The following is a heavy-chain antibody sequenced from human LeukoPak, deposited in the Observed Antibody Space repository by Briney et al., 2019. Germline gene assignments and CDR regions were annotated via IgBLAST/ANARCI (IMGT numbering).Heavy chain of an antibody. CDR3: ARDIPQYYYDSSGYPPFDP. V-gene: IGHV1-69*04. J-gene: IGHJ5*02. D-gene: IGHD3-22*01. CDR1: GGTFSSYA. Sequence: ASVKVSCKASGGTFSSYAISWVRQAPGQRLEWMGRIIPILGIANYAQKFQGRVTITADKSTSTAYMELSSLRSEDTAVYYCARDIPQYYYDSSGYPPFDPWGQGTLVTVSS. CDR2: IIPILGIA.